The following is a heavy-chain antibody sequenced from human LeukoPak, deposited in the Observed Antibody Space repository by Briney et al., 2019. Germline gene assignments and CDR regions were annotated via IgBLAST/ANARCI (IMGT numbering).Heavy chain of an antibody. CDR3: ARARITMVRGVMNYYGMDV. CDR1: VLAFSSDS. V-gene: IGHV3-21*01. D-gene: IGHD3-10*01. J-gene: IGHJ6*02. CDR2: ICSTSIYI. Sequence: GRTLRLSCAASVLAFSSDSMNAVRDAPGGGVEWGSCICSTSIYIYYADSVKGRFTISRDNAKNSLYLQMNSLRAEDTAVYYCARARITMVRGVMNYYGMDVWGQGTAVTVSS.